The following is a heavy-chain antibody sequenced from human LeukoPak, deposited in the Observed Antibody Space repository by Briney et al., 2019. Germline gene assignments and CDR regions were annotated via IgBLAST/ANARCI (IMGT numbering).Heavy chain of an antibody. V-gene: IGHV3-21*01. J-gene: IGHJ6*03. D-gene: IGHD3-3*01. Sequence: GGSLRLSCAASGFTFSSYSMNWVRQAPGKGLEWVSPISSSSSYIYYADSVRGRFTISRDNAKNSLYLQMNSLRAEDTAVYYCARDHGFSYYYYYMDVWGKGTTVTVSS. CDR1: GFTFSSYS. CDR2: ISSSSSYI. CDR3: ARDHGFSYYYYYMDV.